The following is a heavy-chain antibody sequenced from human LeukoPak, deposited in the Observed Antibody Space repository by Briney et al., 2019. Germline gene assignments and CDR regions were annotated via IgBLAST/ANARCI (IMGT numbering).Heavy chain of an antibody. CDR1: GYTFTSYG. Sequence: ASVKVSCKASGYTFTSYGISWVRQAPGQGLEWMGWISAYNGNTNYAQKLQGRVTMTTDTSTSTAYMELRSLRSDDTAVYYCARTSASEWELDAFDIWGQGTMVTVSS. D-gene: IGHD1-26*01. CDR3: ARTSASEWELDAFDI. J-gene: IGHJ3*02. V-gene: IGHV1-18*01. CDR2: ISAYNGNT.